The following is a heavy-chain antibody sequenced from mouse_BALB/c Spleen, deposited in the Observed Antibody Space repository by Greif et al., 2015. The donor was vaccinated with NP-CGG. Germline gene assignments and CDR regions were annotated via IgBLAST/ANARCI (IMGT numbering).Heavy chain of an antibody. J-gene: IGHJ4*01. D-gene: IGHD2-3*01. Sequence: DVKLVESGGGLVQPGGSLKLSCAASGFTFSSYGMSWVRQTPDKRLELVATINSNGGSTYYPDSVKGRFTISRDNAKNTLYLQMSSLKSEDTAMYYCAREGYDGYYDYAMDYWGQGTSVTVSS. CDR3: AREGYDGYYDYAMDY. V-gene: IGHV5-6-3*01. CDR2: INSNGGST. CDR1: GFTFSSYG.